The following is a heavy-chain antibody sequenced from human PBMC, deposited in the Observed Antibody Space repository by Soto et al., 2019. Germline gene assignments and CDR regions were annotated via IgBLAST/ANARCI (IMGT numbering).Heavy chain of an antibody. CDR2: ISSSGSTA. CDR3: TRAAWFPYLSFY. V-gene: IGHV3-48*03. Sequence: PGGSLRLSCAASGFTFSRFELHWVRRAPGKGLEWISYISSSGSTAYYASSVEGRFTISRDNANNPVYLQMDSLRAEDTALYYCTRAAWFPYLSFYWGQGALVTVSS. CDR1: GFTFSRFE. J-gene: IGHJ4*02. D-gene: IGHD3-10*01.